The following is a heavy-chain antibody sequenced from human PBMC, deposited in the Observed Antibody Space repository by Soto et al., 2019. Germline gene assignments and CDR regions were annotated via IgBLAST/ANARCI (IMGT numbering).Heavy chain of an antibody. V-gene: IGHV3-30*18. CDR1: GFTFSSYG. J-gene: IGHJ4*02. D-gene: IGHD3-10*01. CDR2: ISYDGSNK. CDR3: AKAHYGSGSYFGLWLDY. Sequence: HPGGSLRLSCAASGFTFSSYGMHWVRQAPGKGLEWVAVISYDGSNKCYADSVKGRFTISRDNSKNTLYLQMNSLRAEDTAVYYCAKAHYGSGSYFGLWLDYWGQGTLVTVSS.